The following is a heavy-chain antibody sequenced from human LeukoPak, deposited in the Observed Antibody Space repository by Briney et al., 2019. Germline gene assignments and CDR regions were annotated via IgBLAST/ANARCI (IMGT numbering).Heavy chain of an antibody. CDR3: ARDVRFHI. CDR1: GGSVSSANW. CDR2: IYHSGNT. Sequence: PSGTLSLTCAVFGGSVSSANWWSWGRQPPGKGLEWIGEIYHSGNTNYNPSLKSRVTISVDKSKNQFSLNLTSVTAADTAVYYCARDVRFHIWGRGTMVTVPS. J-gene: IGHJ3*02. V-gene: IGHV4-4*02.